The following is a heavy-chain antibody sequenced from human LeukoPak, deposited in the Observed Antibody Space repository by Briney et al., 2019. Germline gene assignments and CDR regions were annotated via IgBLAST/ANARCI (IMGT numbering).Heavy chain of an antibody. V-gene: IGHV3-23*01. J-gene: IGHJ4*01. CDR3: AKGIYSSGWSYFDY. CDR1: GLTFSDAW. Sequence: GGSLRLSCVLSGLTFSDAWMSWVRQAPGKGLEWVSTLSGSGITTYYADSVKGRFTISRDNSKNTLYLQMNSLRAEDTAVYYCAKGIYSSGWSYFDYWGHGTLVTVSS. CDR2: LSGSGITT. D-gene: IGHD6-19*01.